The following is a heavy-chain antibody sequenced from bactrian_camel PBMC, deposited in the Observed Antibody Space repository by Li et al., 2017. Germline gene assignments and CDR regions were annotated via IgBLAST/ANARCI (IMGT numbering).Heavy chain of an antibody. J-gene: IGHJ6*01. D-gene: IGHD3*01. Sequence: DVQLVESGGGSVQAGGTPQLSCQAFRYALKGGCMGWFRQAPGKEREGVTRFYSSSGSTIYEDYVKGRFTFSQDVAKNTMYLHMNNLKPEDTAMYYCAADNRWELCMGKTVENGYSGFGYWGQGTQVTVS. CDR1: RYALKGGC. V-gene: IGHV3S40*01. CDR2: FYSSSGST. CDR3: AADNRWELCMGKTVENGYSGFGY.